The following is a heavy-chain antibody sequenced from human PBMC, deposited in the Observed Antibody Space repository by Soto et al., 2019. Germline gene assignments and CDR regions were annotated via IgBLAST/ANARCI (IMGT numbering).Heavy chain of an antibody. J-gene: IGHJ6*02. V-gene: IGHV1-58*01. CDR3: AASSEWTTYYDFWSGSDYGMDV. D-gene: IGHD3-3*01. CDR2: IVVGSGNT. CDR1: GFTFTTSA. Sequence: ASVKVSCKTSGFTFTTSAVQWVRQARGQRLEWIGWIVVGSGNTNYAQKFQDRLTITRDMSTNTAYMELSSLRSEDTAAYYCAASSEWTTYYDFWSGSDYGMDVWGQGTTVTVSS.